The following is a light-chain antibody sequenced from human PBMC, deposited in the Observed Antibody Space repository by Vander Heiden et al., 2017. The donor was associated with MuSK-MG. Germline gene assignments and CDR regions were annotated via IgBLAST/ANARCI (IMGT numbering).Light chain of an antibody. V-gene: IGKV3-11*01. CDR1: QSVSIY. CDR3: QERSKWPPYT. J-gene: IGKJ2*01. CDR2: DAS. Sequence: EIVLTQSPATLSLSPGERATLSCRASQSVSIYLAWYQQKPGQAPSLLIYDASNRATGIPARFSGSGCGTDFTLTISSREQEDFAVYYCQERSKWPPYTFGQGTKLEIK.